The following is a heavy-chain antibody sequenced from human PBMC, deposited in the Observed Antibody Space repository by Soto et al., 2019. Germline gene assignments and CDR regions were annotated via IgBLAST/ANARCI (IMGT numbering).Heavy chain of an antibody. J-gene: IGHJ6*02. Sequence: GGSLRLSCAASGFTFSSYAMHWVRQAPGKGLEWVAVISYDGSNKYYADSVKGRFTISRDNSKNTLYLQMNSLRAEDTAAYYCAREHRPYCSSTSCYYYYGMDVWGQGTTVTVSS. V-gene: IGHV3-30-3*01. CDR1: GFTFSSYA. CDR2: ISYDGSNK. CDR3: AREHRPYCSSTSCYYYYGMDV. D-gene: IGHD2-2*01.